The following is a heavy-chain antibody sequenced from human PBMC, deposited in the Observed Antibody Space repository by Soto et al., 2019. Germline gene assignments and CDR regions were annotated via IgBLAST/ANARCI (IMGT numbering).Heavy chain of an antibody. CDR3: AKTTDGWFSAFEI. CDR2: VGASGTTA. D-gene: IGHD6-19*01. V-gene: IGHV3-23*01. CDR1: GFTFSTYA. J-gene: IGHJ3*02. Sequence: PGGSLRLSCAASGFTFSTYAMSWVRQAPGEGLEWVSGVGASGTTAYYADSVKGRFIFSRDNPKNTMYLQMNSLRAEDTAVYFCAKTTDGWFSAFEIWGQGTVVTVSS.